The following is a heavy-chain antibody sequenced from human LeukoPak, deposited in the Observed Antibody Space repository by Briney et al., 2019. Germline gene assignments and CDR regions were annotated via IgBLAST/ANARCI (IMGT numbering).Heavy chain of an antibody. D-gene: IGHD4/OR15-4a*01. Sequence: ASVKVSCKASGYMFTTSFMHWVRQAPGQGLEWIGVINPSGTSTDYAQKFQGRVTMTRDTSTNTVYMELSSLRSEDTAVYYCASPRGASYYYFDYWGQGTLVTVSS. V-gene: IGHV1-46*01. CDR3: ASPRGASYYYFDY. CDR2: INPSGTST. CDR1: GYMFTTSF. J-gene: IGHJ4*02.